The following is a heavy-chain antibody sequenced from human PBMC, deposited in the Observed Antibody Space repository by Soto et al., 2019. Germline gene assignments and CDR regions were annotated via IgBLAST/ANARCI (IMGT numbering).Heavy chain of an antibody. D-gene: IGHD5-18*01. CDR3: ARALDTAMVRGYYGMDV. V-gene: IGHV1-18*01. CDR1: GYTFTSYG. CDR2: ISAYNGNT. J-gene: IGHJ6*02. Sequence: QVQLVQSGAEVKKPGASVKVSCKASGYTFTSYGISWVRQAPGQGLEWMGWISAYNGNTNYAQKLQGRVTITTDTSTSTAYMELRSLRSDDTAVYYCARALDTAMVRGYYGMDVWGQGTTVTVSS.